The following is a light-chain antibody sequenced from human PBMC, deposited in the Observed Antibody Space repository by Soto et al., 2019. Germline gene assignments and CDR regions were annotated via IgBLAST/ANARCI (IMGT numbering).Light chain of an antibody. CDR1: SSDVGGYNY. Sequence: QSVLTRPASVSGSPGQSITISCTGTSSDVGGYNYVSWYQQHPGKAPKLMIYEVSNRPSGVSNRFSGSKSGNTASLTISGLQAEDEADYYCSSYTSSSTLLYVFGNGTKLTVL. J-gene: IGLJ1*01. CDR2: EVS. V-gene: IGLV2-14*01. CDR3: SSYTSSSTLLYV.